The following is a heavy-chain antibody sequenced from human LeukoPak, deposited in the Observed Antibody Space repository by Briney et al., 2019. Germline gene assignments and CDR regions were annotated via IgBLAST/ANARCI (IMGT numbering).Heavy chain of an antibody. V-gene: IGHV4-39*01. D-gene: IGHD5-18*01. J-gene: IGHJ4*02. Sequence: PSETLSLTCTVSGGSISSSSYYWGWIRQPPGKGLEWIGSIYYSGSTYYNPSLKSRVTISVDTSKNQFSLKLSSVTAADTAVYYCARHGYSYGTLFDYWGQRTLVTVSS. CDR2: IYYSGST. CDR3: ARHGYSYGTLFDY. CDR1: GGSISSSSYY.